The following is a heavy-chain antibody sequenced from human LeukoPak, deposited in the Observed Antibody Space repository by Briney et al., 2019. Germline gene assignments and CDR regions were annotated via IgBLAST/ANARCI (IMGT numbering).Heavy chain of an antibody. J-gene: IGHJ4*02. CDR2: ISGSGGST. CDR3: AKYRVVVVTAIPSRPVDY. V-gene: IGHV3-23*01. CDR1: GFTFSSYA. Sequence: SGGSLRLSCAASGFTFSSYAMSWVRQAPGKGLEWVSAISGSGGSTYYADSVKGRFTISRDNSKNTLYLQMNSLRAEDTAVYYCAKYRVVVVTAIPSRPVDYWGQGTLVTVSS. D-gene: IGHD2-21*02.